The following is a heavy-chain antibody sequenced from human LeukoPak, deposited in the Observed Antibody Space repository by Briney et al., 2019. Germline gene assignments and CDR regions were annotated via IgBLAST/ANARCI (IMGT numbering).Heavy chain of an antibody. J-gene: IGHJ3*02. CDR1: GASISSGSYY. CDR2: IYTSGST. CDR3: ARGRSRFLEWLLFMDDAFDI. D-gene: IGHD3-3*01. V-gene: IGHV4-61*02. Sequence: PSETLSLTCTVSGASISSGSYYWSWIRQPAGKGLEWIGRIYTSGSTNYNPSLKSRVTISVDTSKNQFSLKLSSVTAADTAVYYCARGRSRFLEWLLFMDDAFDIWGQGTMVTVSS.